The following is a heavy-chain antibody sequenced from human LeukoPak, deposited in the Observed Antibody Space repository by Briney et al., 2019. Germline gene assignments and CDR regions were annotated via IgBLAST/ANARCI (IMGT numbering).Heavy chain of an antibody. D-gene: IGHD2-8*01. CDR2: IRYDGSDK. Sequence: GGSLRLSCAASGFRFSSYGVDWVRQAPGKGLEWVALIRYDGSDKYYGDSVKGRFTISRDNSKSTPYLDMHSLRAEDTAMYYCILTVKTKGCAILGQGPMVTDSS. J-gene: IGHJ3*02. CDR3: ILTVKTKGCAI. CDR1: GFRFSSYG. V-gene: IGHV3-30*02.